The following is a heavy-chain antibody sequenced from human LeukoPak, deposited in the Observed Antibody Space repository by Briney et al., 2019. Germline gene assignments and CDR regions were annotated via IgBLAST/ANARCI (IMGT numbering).Heavy chain of an antibody. V-gene: IGHV3-7*01. J-gene: IGHJ3*01. CDR3: ARDWELGVPFDAFDV. Sequence: GGSLRLSCVGSGFTLSSYWMSWVRQAPGKGLEWVANIKEDGSEKYYVASVKGRFTISRDNAKNSLYLHMDSLTADDTAIYYCARDWELGVPFDAFDVWGQGTMVSVSS. CDR2: IKEDGSEK. CDR1: GFTLSSYW. D-gene: IGHD3-10*01.